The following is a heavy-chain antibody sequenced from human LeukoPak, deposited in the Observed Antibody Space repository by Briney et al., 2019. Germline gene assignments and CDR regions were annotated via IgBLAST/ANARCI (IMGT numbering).Heavy chain of an antibody. V-gene: IGHV4-39*01. Sequence: SETLSLTCTVSGGSIYSSSYYWGWIRQPPGEGLEWIGSIYYSGSTYYNPSLKSRVTISVDTSKNQFSLKLSSVTAADTAVYYCARRTLRDYFDYWGQGTLVTVSS. J-gene: IGHJ4*02. CDR3: ARRTLRDYFDY. CDR2: IYYSGST. CDR1: GGSIYSSSYY. D-gene: IGHD1-14*01.